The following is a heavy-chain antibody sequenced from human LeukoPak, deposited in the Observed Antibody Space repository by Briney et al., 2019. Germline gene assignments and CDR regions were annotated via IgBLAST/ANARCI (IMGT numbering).Heavy chain of an antibody. CDR2: IQYDESDK. CDR3: AREGGIIVAGKFDS. D-gene: IGHD6-19*01. Sequence: PGGSLRLSCAASGHTFGTSGMHWVRQAPGKGLERVAFIQYDESDKYYADSVRGRLTISRDNSKNTLYLQTNSLTAEDTAVYSCAREGGIIVAGKFDSWGQGTLVTVSS. CDR1: GHTFGTSG. V-gene: IGHV3-30*02. J-gene: IGHJ4*02.